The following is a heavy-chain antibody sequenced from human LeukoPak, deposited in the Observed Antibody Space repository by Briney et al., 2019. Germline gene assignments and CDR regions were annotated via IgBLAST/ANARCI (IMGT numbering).Heavy chain of an antibody. CDR1: GFTFSNYN. D-gene: IGHD3-3*01. CDR2: ISSSSSNI. J-gene: IGHJ4*02. Sequence: GGSLRLSCAASGFTFSNYNMNWVRQAPGKGLEWVSYISSSSSNINYADSVKGRFTISRDNAKNSLYLQMNSLRAEDTAVYYCALDYDFWSGYHTGDWGQGTLVTVSS. CDR3: ALDYDFWSGYHTGD. V-gene: IGHV3-48*01.